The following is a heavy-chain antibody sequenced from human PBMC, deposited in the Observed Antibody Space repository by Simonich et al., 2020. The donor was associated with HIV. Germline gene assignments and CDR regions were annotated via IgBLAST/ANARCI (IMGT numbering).Heavy chain of an antibody. CDR3: ARGGRHFDY. Sequence: QVQLQESGPGLVKPSETPSLTCIVSGGSIHNYFWSWIRQPPGRGLEWVGYIANSTRTNYNPSLKRRVTISVDTSKNQFSLKLNAVTAADTAVYYCARGGRHFDYWGQGTLVTVSS. CDR2: IANSTRT. V-gene: IGHV4-59*12. J-gene: IGHJ4*02. CDR1: GGSIHNYF.